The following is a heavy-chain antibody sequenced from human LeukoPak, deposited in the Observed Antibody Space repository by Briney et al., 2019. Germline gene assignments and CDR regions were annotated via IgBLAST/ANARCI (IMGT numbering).Heavy chain of an antibody. V-gene: IGHV4-39*07. D-gene: IGHD3-22*01. CDR3: ARGLVDYELPKGYIDY. CDR2: LSYDGSA. Sequence: SETLSLTCTVSGASITSKAYFWGWIRRPPGKGLEWVGTLSYDGSAYYNTSLRSRVTISVDTSKGQFSLKVTSVTAADTAVYFCARGLVDYELPKGYIDYWGRGTLVTVSS. CDR1: GASITSKAYF. J-gene: IGHJ4*02.